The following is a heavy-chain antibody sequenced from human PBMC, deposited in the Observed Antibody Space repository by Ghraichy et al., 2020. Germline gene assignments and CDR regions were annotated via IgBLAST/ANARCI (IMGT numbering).Heavy chain of an antibody. D-gene: IGHD3-22*01. CDR1: GFTVSSNY. V-gene: IGHV3-53*01. CDR2: IYSGGST. J-gene: IGHJ1*01. Sequence: GESLNISCAASGFTVSSNYMSWVRQAPGKGLEWVSVIYSGGSTYYADSVKGRFTISRDNSKNTLYLQMNGLRAEDTAVYYCARVYYDSSGYRAGIEYFQQWGQGTLVTVSS. CDR3: ARVYYDSSGYRAGIEYFQQ.